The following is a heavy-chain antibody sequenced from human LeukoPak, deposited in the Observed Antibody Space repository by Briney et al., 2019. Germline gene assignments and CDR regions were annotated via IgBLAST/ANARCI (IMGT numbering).Heavy chain of an antibody. CDR3: AKDRSGLPDY. Sequence: AGGSLRLSCAASGFTFSSYGMHWVRQAPGKGLEWVTFIRYDGSNKYYADSVKGRFTISRDNSKNTLYLQMNSLRAGDTAVYYCAKDRSGLPDYWGQGTLVTVSS. D-gene: IGHD4-11*01. CDR2: IRYDGSNK. CDR1: GFTFSSYG. J-gene: IGHJ4*02. V-gene: IGHV3-30*02.